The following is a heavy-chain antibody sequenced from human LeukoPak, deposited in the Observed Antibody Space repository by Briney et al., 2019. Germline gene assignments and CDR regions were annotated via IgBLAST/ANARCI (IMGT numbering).Heavy chain of an antibody. V-gene: IGHV3-21*01. Sequence: GGSLRLSSAASGFTFSTYSMNWVRRPPGKGLEGVSAISGSSSYIYYADSVKGRFTISRDSAQNSLYLQMNSLRAEDTAVYYCARGQSDGWFDPWGQGTLVTVSS. J-gene: IGHJ5*02. CDR3: ARGQSDGWFDP. D-gene: IGHD5-24*01. CDR2: ISGSSSYI. CDR1: GFTFSTYS.